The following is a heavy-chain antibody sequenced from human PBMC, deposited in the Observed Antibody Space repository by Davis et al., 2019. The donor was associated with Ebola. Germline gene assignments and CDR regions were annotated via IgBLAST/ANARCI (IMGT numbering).Heavy chain of an antibody. D-gene: IGHD3-22*01. Sequence: SLKISCAASGFTFSSYAMHWVRQAPGKGLEWVSDISWNSGSIGYADSVKGRFTISRDNAKNSLYLQMNSLRAEDTALYYCAKDIVYDSSGLDYWGQGSLVTVSS. J-gene: IGHJ4*02. CDR1: GFTFSSYA. CDR2: ISWNSGSI. CDR3: AKDIVYDSSGLDY. V-gene: IGHV3-9*01.